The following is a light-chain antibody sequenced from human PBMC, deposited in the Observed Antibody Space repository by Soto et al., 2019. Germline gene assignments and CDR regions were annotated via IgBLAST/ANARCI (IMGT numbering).Light chain of an antibody. CDR2: GAS. CDR1: QSLSTN. CDR3: QQRQYWPPIT. Sequence: EIVMTQSPSTLSVSPGEGATLSCRASQSLSTNLAWYQQKPGQAPRLLIYGASTRATGIPARFSGSGSGTEFTLTISSLQSEDFAIYYCQQRQYWPPITFGQGTRLEIK. V-gene: IGKV3-15*01. J-gene: IGKJ5*01.